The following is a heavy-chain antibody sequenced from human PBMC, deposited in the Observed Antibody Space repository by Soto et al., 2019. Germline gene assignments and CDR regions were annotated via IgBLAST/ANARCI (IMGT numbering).Heavy chain of an antibody. D-gene: IGHD5-18*01. CDR1: GYTFTSYG. CDR3: ARDRVSQLWLIKVHASFDY. CDR2: ISAYNGNT. J-gene: IGHJ4*02. Sequence: GASVKVSCKASGYTFTSYGISWVRQAPGQGLEWMGWISAYNGNTNYAQKLQGRVTMTTDTSTSTAYMELRSLRSDDTAVYYCARDRVSQLWLIKVHASFDYWGQGTLVTVSS. V-gene: IGHV1-18*01.